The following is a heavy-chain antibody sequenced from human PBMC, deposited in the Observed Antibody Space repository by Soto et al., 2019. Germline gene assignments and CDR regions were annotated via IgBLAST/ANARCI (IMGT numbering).Heavy chain of an antibody. V-gene: IGHV4-59*08. J-gene: IGHJ4*02. CDR2: IYYSGST. CDR1: GGSISTYY. CDR3: ARLRSGWSDFDY. D-gene: IGHD6-19*01. Sequence: PSETLSLTCTVSGGSISTYYWSWIRQPPGKGLEWIGYIYYSGSTNYNPSLKSRVTISVDTSKNQFSLKLSSVTAADTAVYYCARLRSGWSDFDYWGQGTLVTVS.